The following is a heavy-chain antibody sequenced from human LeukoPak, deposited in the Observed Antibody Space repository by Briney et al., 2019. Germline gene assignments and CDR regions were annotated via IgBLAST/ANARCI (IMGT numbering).Heavy chain of an antibody. D-gene: IGHD6-19*01. CDR3: ARSGWGNWFDP. J-gene: IGHJ5*02. CDR1: GYSFTSYW. Sequence: GESLKISCKGSGYSFTSYWIGWVRQMPGKGLEWMGIIYPGDSDTRYRPSVQGQVIISADKSISTAYLQWSSLKASDTAIYYCARSGWGNWFDPWGQGTLVTVSS. CDR2: IYPGDSDT. V-gene: IGHV5-51*01.